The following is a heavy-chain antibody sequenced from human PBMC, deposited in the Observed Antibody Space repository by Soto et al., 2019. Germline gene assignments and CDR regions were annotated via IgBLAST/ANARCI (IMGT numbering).Heavy chain of an antibody. CDR3: ARENGAVVVVAAKHNWFDP. J-gene: IGHJ5*02. D-gene: IGHD2-15*01. CDR2: ISSSSSYI. V-gene: IGHV3-21*01. Sequence: EVQLVESGGGLVKPGGSLRLSCAASGFTFSSYSMNWVRQAPGKGLEWVSSISSSSSYIYYADSVKGRFTISRDNAKNSLYLQMNSLRAEDTAVYYCARENGAVVVVAAKHNWFDPWGQGTLVTVSS. CDR1: GFTFSSYS.